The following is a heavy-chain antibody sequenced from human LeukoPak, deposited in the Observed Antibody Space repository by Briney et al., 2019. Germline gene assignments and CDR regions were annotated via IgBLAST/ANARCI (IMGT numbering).Heavy chain of an antibody. J-gene: IGHJ4*02. CDR3: ARDAKYYDFWSGHNRGDYFDF. V-gene: IGHV3-21*06. CDR2: ISSSSSYI. CDR1: GFTFSSYS. D-gene: IGHD3-3*01. Sequence: PGGSLRLSCAASGFTFSSYSMNWVRQAPGKGLEWVSSISSSSSYIYYADSVKGRFTISRDNSKNTLYLQMNSLRAEDTAVYYCARDAKYYDFWSGHNRGDYFDFWGQGTLVTVSS.